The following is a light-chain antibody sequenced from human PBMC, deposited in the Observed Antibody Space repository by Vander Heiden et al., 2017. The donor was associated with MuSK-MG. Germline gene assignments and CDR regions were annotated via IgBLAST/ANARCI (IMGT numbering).Light chain of an antibody. CDR1: QSISSY. V-gene: IGKV1-39*01. Sequence: DIQMIQSPSSLSASVGDRVTITCRASQSISSYLNWYQQKPGKAPKLLIYAASSLQSGVPSRFSGSGSGTDFTLTISSLQPEDFATYYCQQSDSTLWTFGQGTKVEIK. J-gene: IGKJ1*01. CDR3: QQSDSTLWT. CDR2: AAS.